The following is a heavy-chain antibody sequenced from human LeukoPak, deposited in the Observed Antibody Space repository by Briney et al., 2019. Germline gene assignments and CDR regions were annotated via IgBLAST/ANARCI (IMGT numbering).Heavy chain of an antibody. CDR3: ARAPLSGAPYYYYYYMDV. CDR1: GGSISSYY. V-gene: IGHV4-59*12. D-gene: IGHD2/OR15-2a*01. Sequence: SETLSLTCTVSGGSISSYYWSWIRQHPGKGLGWIGYIYYSGSTNYNPSPKSRVTISVDTSKNQFSLKLSSVTAADTAVYYCARAPLSGAPYYYYYYMDVWGKGTTVTVSS. CDR2: IYYSGST. J-gene: IGHJ6*03.